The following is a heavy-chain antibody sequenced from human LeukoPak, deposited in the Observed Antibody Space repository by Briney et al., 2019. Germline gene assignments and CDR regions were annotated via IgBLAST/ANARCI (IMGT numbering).Heavy chain of an antibody. D-gene: IGHD1-26*01. J-gene: IGHJ4*02. V-gene: IGHV4-39*01. Sequence: SETLSLTCTVSGGSISSSSYYWGWIRQPPGMGLEWIGIIYYSGSTYYNPSLKSRVTISVDTSKNQFSLKLSSVTAADTAVYYCARQEGATTYYFDYWGQGTLVTVSS. CDR3: ARQEGATTYYFDY. CDR1: GGSISSSSYY. CDR2: IYYSGST.